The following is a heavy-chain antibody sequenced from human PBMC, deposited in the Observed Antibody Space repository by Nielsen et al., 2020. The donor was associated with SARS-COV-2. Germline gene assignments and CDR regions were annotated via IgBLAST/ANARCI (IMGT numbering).Heavy chain of an antibody. J-gene: IGHJ6*02. CDR3: ARDRTYGSGSYLAFYYYYGMDV. D-gene: IGHD3-10*01. CDR2: INPNSGGT. V-gene: IGHV1-2*04. Sequence: WVRQAPGQGLEWMGWINPNSGGTNYAQKFQGWVTMTRDTSISTAYMELRSLRSDDTAVYYCARDRTYGSGSYLAFYYYYGMDVWGQGTTVTVSS.